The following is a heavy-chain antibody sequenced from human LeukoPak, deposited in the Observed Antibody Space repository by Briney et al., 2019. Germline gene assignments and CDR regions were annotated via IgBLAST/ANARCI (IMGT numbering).Heavy chain of an antibody. D-gene: IGHD2-15*01. Sequence: SETLSLTCTVSGGSLNISSYYWGWIRQPPGKGLEWIGSIYYSGRTYYNPSLKIRVTIFVDTSKNQFSLKLNSVTAADTAVYYCARASLLLGGSDAFDIWGQGTMVTVSS. CDR2: IYYSGRT. CDR1: GGSLNISSYY. CDR3: ARASLLLGGSDAFDI. J-gene: IGHJ3*02. V-gene: IGHV4-39*01.